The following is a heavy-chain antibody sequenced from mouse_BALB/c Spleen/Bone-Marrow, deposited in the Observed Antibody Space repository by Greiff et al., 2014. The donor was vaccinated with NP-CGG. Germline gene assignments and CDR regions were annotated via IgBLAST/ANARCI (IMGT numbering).Heavy chain of an antibody. J-gene: IGHJ3*01. CDR3: ARRGYRYDGFAY. CDR2: INPYNDGT. CDR1: GYTFTSYV. Sequence: EVKLEESGPELVKPGASVKMSCKASGYTFTSYVMHWVKQKPGQGLEWIGYINPYNDGTKYNEKFKGKATLTSDKSSSTAYIELSSMTSEDTAVYDCARRGYRYDGFAYWGQGTLVTVSA. V-gene: IGHV1-14*01. D-gene: IGHD2-14*01.